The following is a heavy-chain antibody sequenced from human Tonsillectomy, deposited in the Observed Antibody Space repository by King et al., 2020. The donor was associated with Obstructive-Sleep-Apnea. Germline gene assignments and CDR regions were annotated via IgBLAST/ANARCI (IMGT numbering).Heavy chain of an antibody. Sequence: QLQESGPGLVKPSGTLSLTCAVSGGSISSTNWWSWVRQPPGKGLEWIGEIYHSGSTSNNPSLKSRVTISVDKSKNQFSLEPTSVTAADTAVYFCARHSYSSGLYYYGLDVWGQGTTVTVSS. CDR2: IYHSGST. CDR1: GGSISSTNW. CDR3: ARHSYSSGLYYYGLDV. D-gene: IGHD6-19*01. J-gene: IGHJ6*02. V-gene: IGHV4-4*02.